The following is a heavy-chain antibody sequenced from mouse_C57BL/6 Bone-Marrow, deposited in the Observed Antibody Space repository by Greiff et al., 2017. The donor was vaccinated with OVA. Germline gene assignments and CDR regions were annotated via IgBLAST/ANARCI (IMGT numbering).Heavy chain of an antibody. CDR1: GYTFTDYY. J-gene: IGHJ2*01. Sequence: VQLQQSGAELVRPGASVKLSCKASGYTFTDYYINWVKQRPGQGLEWIARIYPGSGNTYYNEKFKGKATLTAEKSSSTAYMQLSSLTSEDSAVYFCARKRLRPNYFDYWGQGTTLTVSS. D-gene: IGHD1-2*01. CDR2: IYPGSGNT. V-gene: IGHV1-76*01. CDR3: ARKRLRPNYFDY.